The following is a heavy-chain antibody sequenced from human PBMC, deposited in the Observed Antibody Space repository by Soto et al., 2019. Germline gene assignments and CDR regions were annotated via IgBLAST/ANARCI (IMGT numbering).Heavy chain of an antibody. CDR3: ARRYAGNFDY. D-gene: IGHD2-8*01. Sequence: SETLSLTCTVSGGSISSYYWSWIRQPPGKGLEWIGYIYYSGSTNYNPSLKSRVNISVDTSKNQFSLKLSSVTAADTAAYYCARRYAGNFDYWGQGTLVTVSS. V-gene: IGHV4-59*01. J-gene: IGHJ4*02. CDR2: IYYSGST. CDR1: GGSISSYY.